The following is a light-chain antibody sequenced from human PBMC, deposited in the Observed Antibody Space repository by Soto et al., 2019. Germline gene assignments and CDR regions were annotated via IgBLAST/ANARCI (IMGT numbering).Light chain of an antibody. CDR1: SSDFGGYNY. Sequence: QSALTQPRSVSGSPGQSVTISCTGTSSDFGGYNYVSWYQQHPGKAPKLMIYDVSKRPSGVPDRFSGSKSANTASLTISGLQAEDEADYYCCSYAGSYTWVFGGGTKLTVL. J-gene: IGLJ3*02. CDR3: CSYAGSYTWV. V-gene: IGLV2-11*01. CDR2: DVS.